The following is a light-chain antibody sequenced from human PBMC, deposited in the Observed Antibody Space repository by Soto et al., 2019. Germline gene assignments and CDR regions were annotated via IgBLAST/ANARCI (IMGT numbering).Light chain of an antibody. CDR1: QSVSSNY. Sequence: EIALTPSPHTQYLSPVERATLSCRASQSVSSNYLSWYQQKSGQAPRRLIYGASSTATGIPDRLSGSGSGTDFTLTISSLEPADFGVYYCEQFGGLPRTFGHETKVDIK. CDR3: EQFGGLPRT. J-gene: IGKJ1*01. CDR2: GAS. V-gene: IGKV3-20*01.